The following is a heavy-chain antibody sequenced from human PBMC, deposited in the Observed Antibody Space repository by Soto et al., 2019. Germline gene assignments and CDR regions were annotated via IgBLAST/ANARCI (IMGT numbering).Heavy chain of an antibody. J-gene: IGHJ4*02. CDR1: GFTFSSYW. CDR3: AGTYYYDSSQTQGGFDY. V-gene: IGHV3-7*05. Sequence: GGSLRLSCAASGFTFSSYWMSWVRQAPGKGLEWVANIKQDGSEKYYVDSVKGRFTISRDNAKNSLYLQMNSLRAEDTAVYYCAGTYYYDSSQTQGGFDYWGQGTLVTVSS. CDR2: IKQDGSEK. D-gene: IGHD3-22*01.